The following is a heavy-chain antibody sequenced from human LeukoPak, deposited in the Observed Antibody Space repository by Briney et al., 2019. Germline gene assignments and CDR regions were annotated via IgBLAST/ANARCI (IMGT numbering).Heavy chain of an antibody. CDR2: ISYDGSNK. V-gene: IGHV3-30*04. J-gene: IGHJ4*02. D-gene: IGHD3-10*01. CDR1: GFTFSSYA. CDR3: ATNAYYGSGSYYNFLYYFDY. Sequence: GGSLRLSCAASGFTFSSYAMHGVRQAPGKGLEGVAVISYDGSNKYYADSVKGRFTISRDNSKNTLYLQMNSLRAEDTAVYYCATNAYYGSGSYYNFLYYFDYWGQGTLVTVSS.